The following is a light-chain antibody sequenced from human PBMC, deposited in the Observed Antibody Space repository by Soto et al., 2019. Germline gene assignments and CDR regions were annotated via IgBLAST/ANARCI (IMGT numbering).Light chain of an antibody. CDR2: AVS. J-gene: IGKJ3*01. Sequence: EIVLTQSPGTLSLSPGERATLSCRASQSVSVNSLAWYQQKGGQAPRLLIYAVSTRATGVPDRFSGTGSGTDLALTISRLETDDSAVYYCQQYGGSPFTFGPGTKVDIK. V-gene: IGKV3-20*01. CDR1: QSVSVNS. CDR3: QQYGGSPFT.